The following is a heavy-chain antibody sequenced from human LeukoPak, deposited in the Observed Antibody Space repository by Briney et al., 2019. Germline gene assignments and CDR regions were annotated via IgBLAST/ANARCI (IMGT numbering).Heavy chain of an antibody. V-gene: IGHV3-30-3*01. CDR3: ARGMTTVTTPNWFDP. Sequence: GGSLRLSCAASGFTFSSYAMHWVRQAPGKGLEWVAVISYDGSNKYYADSVKGRFTLSRDNSKNTLYLQMNSLRAEDTAVYYCARGMTTVTTPNWFDPWGQGTLVTVSS. CDR1: GFTFSSYA. D-gene: IGHD4-17*01. J-gene: IGHJ5*02. CDR2: ISYDGSNK.